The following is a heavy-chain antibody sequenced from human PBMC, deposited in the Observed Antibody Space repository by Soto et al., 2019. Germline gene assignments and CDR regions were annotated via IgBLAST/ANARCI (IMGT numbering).Heavy chain of an antibody. J-gene: IGHJ6*02. CDR2: SNPSGTS. CDR3: ARSRFWRGSTGHYYYYGLDV. V-gene: IGHV4-34*01. D-gene: IGHD3-3*01. CDR1: RGSIIGYY. Sequence: SETLSLTCAVYRGSIIGYYWSWIRQPPGKGLEWIGESNPSGTSNYKSSLESRVTISVDMSKNQFSLKLTSVTAADTAIYYCARSRFWRGSTGHYYYYGLDVWGQGTAVTVSS.